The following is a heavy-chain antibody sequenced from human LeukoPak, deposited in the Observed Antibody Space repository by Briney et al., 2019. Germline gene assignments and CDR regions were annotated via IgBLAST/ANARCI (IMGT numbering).Heavy chain of an antibody. V-gene: IGHV4-30-4*01. Sequence: SETLSLTCTVSGGSISSYYWSWIRQPPGKGLEWIGYIYYSGSTYYNPSLKSRVTISVDTSKNQFSLKLSSVTAADTAVYYCAREDIVLGMDVWGQGTTVTVSS. CDR1: GGSISSYY. CDR3: AREDIVLGMDV. J-gene: IGHJ6*02. D-gene: IGHD2-8*02. CDR2: IYYSGST.